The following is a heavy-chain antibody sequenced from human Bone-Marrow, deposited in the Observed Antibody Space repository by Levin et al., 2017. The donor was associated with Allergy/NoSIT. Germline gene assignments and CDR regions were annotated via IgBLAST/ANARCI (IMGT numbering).Heavy chain of an antibody. CDR2: IWYDGSNK. V-gene: IGHV3-33*01. CDR3: ARDRVVPAAMYSGSYCDY. CDR1: GFTFSSYG. D-gene: IGHD2-2*01. Sequence: GGSLRLSCAASGFTFSSYGMHWVRQAPGKGLEWVAVIWYDGSNKYYADSVKGRFTISRDNSKNTLYLQMNSLRAEDTAVYYCARDRVVPAAMYSGSYCDYWGQGTLVTVSS. J-gene: IGHJ4*02.